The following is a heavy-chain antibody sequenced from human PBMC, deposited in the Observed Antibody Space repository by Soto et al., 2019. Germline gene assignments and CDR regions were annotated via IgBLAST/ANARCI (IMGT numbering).Heavy chain of an antibody. J-gene: IGHJ4*02. Sequence: DSVEVCFKASGYSFTGYYIHLVRQAPGQGLEWMGWINPNSGDTNYAQKFHGRVTMTRDTSLSTAYMELSSLRSDDTAVYYCANRYSYVHFWGQGTLVTVSS. V-gene: IGHV1-2*02. CDR2: INPNSGDT. CDR1: GYSFTGYY. D-gene: IGHD5-18*01. CDR3: ANRYSYVHF.